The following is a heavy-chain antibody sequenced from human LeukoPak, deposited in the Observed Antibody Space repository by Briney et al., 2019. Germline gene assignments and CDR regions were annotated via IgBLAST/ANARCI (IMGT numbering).Heavy chain of an antibody. J-gene: IGHJ4*02. CDR1: GFTFSSYA. Sequence: GRSLRLSCAASGFTFSSYAMHWVRQAPGKGLEWVAVISYDGSNKYYADSVKGRFTISRDNSKNTLYLQMNSLRAEDTAVYYCARSGDFWSGYLDYWGQGTLVTVSS. CDR3: ARSGDFWSGYLDY. V-gene: IGHV3-30-3*01. CDR2: ISYDGSNK. D-gene: IGHD3-3*01.